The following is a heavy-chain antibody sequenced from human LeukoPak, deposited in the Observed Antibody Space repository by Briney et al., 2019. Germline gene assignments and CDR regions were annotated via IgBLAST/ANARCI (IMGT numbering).Heavy chain of an antibody. Sequence: SGPTLVNPTQTLTLTCTFSGFSLSPGGGGVGWIRQPPGEALEWLALCDWDDDKRYSTSLKSRLTITKDTSKNQVVLTMTNMDPVDTATYYCARSDATYSSGCTFDYWGQGTLVTVSS. CDR3: ARSDATYSSGCTFDY. V-gene: IGHV2-5*02. CDR2: CDWDDDK. CDR1: GFSLSPGGGG. J-gene: IGHJ4*02. D-gene: IGHD6-19*01.